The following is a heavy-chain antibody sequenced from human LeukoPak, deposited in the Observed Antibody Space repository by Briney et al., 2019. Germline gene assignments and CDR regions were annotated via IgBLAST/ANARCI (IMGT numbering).Heavy chain of an antibody. Sequence: ASVKVSCKDSGYTFTGYYMHWVRQAPGQGLEWMGRINPNSGGTNYAQKFQGRVTMTRDTSISTAYMELSRLRSDDTAVYYCARRNADFWSGYYRPAYYYGMDVWGQGTTVTVSS. CDR1: GYTFTGYY. CDR3: ARRNADFWSGYYRPAYYYGMDV. D-gene: IGHD3-3*01. CDR2: INPNSGGT. V-gene: IGHV1-2*06. J-gene: IGHJ6*02.